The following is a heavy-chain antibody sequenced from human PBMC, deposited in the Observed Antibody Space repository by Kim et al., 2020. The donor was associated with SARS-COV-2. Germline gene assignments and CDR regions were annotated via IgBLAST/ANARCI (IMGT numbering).Heavy chain of an antibody. CDR1: GGTFSSYA. D-gene: IGHD1-26*01. CDR2: IIPIFGTA. Sequence: SVKVSCKASGGTFSSYAISWVRQAPGQGLEWMGGIIPIFGTANYAQKFQGRVTITADESTSTAYMELSSLRSEDTAVYYCARELPIVGATDAFDIWGQGTMVTVSS. J-gene: IGHJ3*02. V-gene: IGHV1-69*13. CDR3: ARELPIVGATDAFDI.